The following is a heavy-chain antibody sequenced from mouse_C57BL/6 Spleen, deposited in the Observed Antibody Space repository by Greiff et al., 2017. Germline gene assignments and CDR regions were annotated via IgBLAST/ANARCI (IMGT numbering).Heavy chain of an antibody. CDR2: IYPSDSET. J-gene: IGHJ4*01. CDR3: ARGDYDYDGYAMDY. D-gene: IGHD2-4*01. V-gene: IGHV1-61*01. Sequence: QVQLQQPGAELVRPGSSVKLSCKASGYTFTSYWMDWVKQRPGQGLEWIGNIYPSDSETHYNQKFKDKATLTVDKSSSTAYMQLSSLTSEDSAVYYCARGDYDYDGYAMDYWGQGTSVTVSS. CDR1: GYTFTSYW.